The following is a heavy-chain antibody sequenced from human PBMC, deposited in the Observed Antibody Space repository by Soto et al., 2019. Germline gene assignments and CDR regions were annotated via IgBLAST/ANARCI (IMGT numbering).Heavy chain of an antibody. J-gene: IGHJ4*02. V-gene: IGHV3-53*01. CDR3: ARSASSAEIWDY. D-gene: IGHD6-19*01. CDR1: GFTVSSNY. CDR2: IYSGGST. Sequence: GGSLRLSCAASGFTVSSNYMSWVRQAPGKGLEWVSVIYSGGSTYYADSVKGRFTISRDNSKNTLYLQMNSLRAEDTAVYYCARSASSAEIWDYWGQGTLVTVSS.